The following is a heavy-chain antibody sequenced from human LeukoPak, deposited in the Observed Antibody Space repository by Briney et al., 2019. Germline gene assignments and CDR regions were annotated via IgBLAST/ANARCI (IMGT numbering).Heavy chain of an antibody. CDR2: IYPRDGST. Sequence: ASVKVSCKASGYTFTSNYIHWVRQAPGQGLEWMGMIYPRDGSTSYAQKFQGRVTVTRDTSTSTVHMELGGLRSEDTAVYYCARDQEGFDXWXQXTLVTVSS. CDR3: ARDQEGFDX. V-gene: IGHV1-46*01. CDR1: GYTFTSNY. J-gene: IGHJ4*02.